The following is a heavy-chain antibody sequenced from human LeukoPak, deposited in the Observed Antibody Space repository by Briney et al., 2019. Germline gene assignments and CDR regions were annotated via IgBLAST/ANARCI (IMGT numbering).Heavy chain of an antibody. CDR3: ASQGHHGKIVGTTLSYFYMDV. CDR2: INHSGST. D-gene: IGHD1-26*01. J-gene: IGHJ6*03. CDR1: GGSFSGYY. V-gene: IGHV4-34*01. Sequence: SETLSLTCAVYGGSFSGYYWSWIRQPPGRGLEWIGEINHSGSTDYNPSLKSRVTISVDTSKNQFSLKLSSVTAADTAFYYCASQGHHGKIVGTTLSYFYMDVWGKGTTVTVSS.